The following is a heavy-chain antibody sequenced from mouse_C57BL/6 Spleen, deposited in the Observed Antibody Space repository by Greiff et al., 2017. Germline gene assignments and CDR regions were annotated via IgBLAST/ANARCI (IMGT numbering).Heavy chain of an antibody. J-gene: IGHJ3*01. D-gene: IGHD2-5*01. Sequence: EVKVVESGGGLVQPGGSMKLSCAASGFTFSDAWMDWVRQSPEKGLEWVAEIRNKANNHATYYAESVKGRFTISREDSKSSVYLQMNSLRAEDTGIYYCTRAYYSNYGFAYWGQGTLVTVSA. V-gene: IGHV6-6*01. CDR1: GFTFSDAW. CDR3: TRAYYSNYGFAY. CDR2: IRNKANNHAT.